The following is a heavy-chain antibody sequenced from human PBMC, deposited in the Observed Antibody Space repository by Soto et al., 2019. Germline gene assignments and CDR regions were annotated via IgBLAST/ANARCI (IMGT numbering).Heavy chain of an antibody. CDR3: ARDRQRSYYDFWSGYFLAEYYFDY. D-gene: IGHD3-3*01. Sequence: PGGSLRLSCAASGFSFSSYEMNWVRQAPGKGLEWVSYISSSGSTIYYADSVKGRFTISRDNAKNSLYLQMNSLRAEDTAVYYCARDRQRSYYDFWSGYFLAEYYFDYWGQGTLVTGSS. CDR2: ISSSGSTI. V-gene: IGHV3-48*03. J-gene: IGHJ4*02. CDR1: GFSFSSYE.